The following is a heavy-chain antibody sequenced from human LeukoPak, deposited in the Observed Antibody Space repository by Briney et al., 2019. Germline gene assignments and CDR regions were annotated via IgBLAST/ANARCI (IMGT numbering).Heavy chain of an antibody. Sequence: SETLSLTCTVSGGSISSYYWSWIRQPPGKGLEWIGYIYYSGSTNYNPSFKSRITMSVDKSNNQFSMRLTSVTAADTAVYYCARNVLLWFGELSYYFDYWGQGTLVTVSS. V-gene: IGHV4-59*12. CDR2: IYYSGST. D-gene: IGHD3-10*01. J-gene: IGHJ4*02. CDR3: ARNVLLWFGELSYYFDY. CDR1: GGSISSYY.